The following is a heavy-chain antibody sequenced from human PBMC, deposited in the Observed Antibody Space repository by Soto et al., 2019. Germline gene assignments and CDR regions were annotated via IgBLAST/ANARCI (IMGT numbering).Heavy chain of an antibody. J-gene: IGHJ4*02. CDR2: IYHSGST. D-gene: IGHD5-12*01. CDR1: GGTISSGGYS. Sequence: QLQLQESGSGLVKPSQTLSLTCAVSGGTISSGGYSWSWIRQPPWKGLEWIGYIYHSGSTYYNPSLKSRVTISVDRSKNQFSLKLSSVTAADTAVYYCARGADIVAGGFDYWGQGTLVTVAS. CDR3: ARGADIVAGGFDY. V-gene: IGHV4-30-2*01.